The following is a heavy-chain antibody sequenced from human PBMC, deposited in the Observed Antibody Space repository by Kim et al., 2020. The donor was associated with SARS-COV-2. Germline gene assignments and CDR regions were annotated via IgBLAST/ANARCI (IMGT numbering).Heavy chain of an antibody. Sequence: DVGKIASAAAVKDRFTISRDDSKNTLYLQMNSLKTEDTAVYYCTTVGRVYWGRGTLVSVST. J-gene: IGHJ4*02. V-gene: IGHV3-15*01. D-gene: IGHD3-16*01. CDR3: TTVGRVY. CDR2: DVGKI.